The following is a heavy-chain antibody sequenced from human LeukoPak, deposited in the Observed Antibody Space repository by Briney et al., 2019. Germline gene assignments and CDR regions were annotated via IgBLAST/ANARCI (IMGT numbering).Heavy chain of an antibody. CDR1: GGSISSSSYY. J-gene: IGHJ4*02. D-gene: IGHD3-9*01. V-gene: IGHV4-39*01. Sequence: KPSETLSLTCTVSGGSISSSSYYWGWIRQPPGKGLEWIVSIYYSGSTYYNPSLKSRITISVDTSKNQFSLKLSSVTAADTAVYYCARPMGRGHYDILTGFDYWGQGTLVTVSS. CDR3: ARPMGRGHYDILTGFDY. CDR2: IYYSGST.